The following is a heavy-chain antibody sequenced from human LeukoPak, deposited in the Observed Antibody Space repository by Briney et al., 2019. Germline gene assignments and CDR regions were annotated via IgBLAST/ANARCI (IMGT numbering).Heavy chain of an antibody. CDR3: ARDPMGTNYYYGMDV. CDR2: IKQDGSEK. CDR1: GFTFSSSW. J-gene: IGHJ6*02. D-gene: IGHD1-14*01. V-gene: IGHV3-7*04. Sequence: GGSLRLSCAASGFTFSSSWMSWVRQAPGKGLEWVANIKQDGSEKYYVDSVKGRFTISRDNAKNSLYLQMNSLRAEDTAVYYCARDPMGTNYYYGMDVWGQGTTVTVSS.